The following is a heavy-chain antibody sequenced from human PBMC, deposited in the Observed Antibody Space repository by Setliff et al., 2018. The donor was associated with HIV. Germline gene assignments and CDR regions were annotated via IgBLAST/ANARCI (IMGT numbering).Heavy chain of an antibody. V-gene: IGHV1-18*01. J-gene: IGHJ6*02. D-gene: IGHD3-10*01. CDR2: ISAYNGNT. CDR1: GGTLSSYG. Sequence: ASVKVSCKASGGTLSSYGISWVRQAPGQGLEWMGWISAYNGNTKFEQKFQGRVTMTTDTSTTTAFMELRSLKADDTGIYYCSRSGVPPYYYYGMDVWGQGTTVTVSS. CDR3: SRSGVPPYYYYGMDV.